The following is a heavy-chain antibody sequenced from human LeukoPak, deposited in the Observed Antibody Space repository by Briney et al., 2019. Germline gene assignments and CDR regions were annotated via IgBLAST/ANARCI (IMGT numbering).Heavy chain of an antibody. CDR2: IYSGGST. CDR3: ARDLGLYWYFDL. V-gene: IGHV3-66*01. CDR1: GFTVSSYY. J-gene: IGHJ2*01. D-gene: IGHD7-27*01. Sequence: PGGSLRLSCAASGFTVSSYYKYWVRQVPGQGLELLSVIYSGGSTYYADSVKGRFTISRDNSKNTLYLQMNSLRAADTAVYYCARDLGLYWYFDLWGRGTLVTVSS.